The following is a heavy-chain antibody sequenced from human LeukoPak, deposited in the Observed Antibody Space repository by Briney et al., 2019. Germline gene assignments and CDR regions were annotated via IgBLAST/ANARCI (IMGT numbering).Heavy chain of an antibody. V-gene: IGHV4-34*01. CDR1: GGSFSGYY. D-gene: IGHD4-17*01. Sequence: SETLSLTCAVYGGSFSGYYWSWIRQSPGKGLEWIGSIYYSGSTTYNPSLKSRVTISVDTSKNHFSLKLSSVTAADTAVYYCARRIPLAPYGDYFDNWGQGTLVTVSS. CDR3: ARRIPLAPYGDYFDN. J-gene: IGHJ4*02. CDR2: IYYSGST.